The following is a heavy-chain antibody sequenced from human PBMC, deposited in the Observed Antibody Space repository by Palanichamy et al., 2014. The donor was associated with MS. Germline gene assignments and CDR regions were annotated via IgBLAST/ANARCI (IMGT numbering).Heavy chain of an antibody. D-gene: IGHD1-26*01. V-gene: IGHV3-64*01. J-gene: IGHJ4*02. CDR1: GYSFSRFE. CDR2: ITSSGAGT. Sequence: EVQLVESGGGLVQPGGSLRLSCAASGYSFSRFEMHWVRQTPGKGLEYVSSITSSGAGTYYANSVKGRFTISRDNSKNTLYLEMGNLKPEDMAVYYCARLGSYYEIDYWGQGTLVTVSS. CDR3: ARLGSYYEIDY.